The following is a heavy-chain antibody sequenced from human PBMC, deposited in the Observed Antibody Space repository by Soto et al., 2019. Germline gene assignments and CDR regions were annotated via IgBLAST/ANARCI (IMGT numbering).Heavy chain of an antibody. J-gene: IGHJ6*02. CDR2: IIPIFGTA. Sequence: QVQLVQSGAEVKKPGSSVKVSCKAPGGTFSSYAISWVRQAPGQGLEWMGGIIPIFGTANYAQKFQGRDTITADESTSTGYMELSSLISEDTAVYYYARSQGGSSSLDIYYYYYYGIDVWGHGTTVTVSS. D-gene: IGHD2-15*01. CDR3: ARSQGGSSSLDIYYYYYYGIDV. V-gene: IGHV1-69*01. CDR1: GGTFSSYA.